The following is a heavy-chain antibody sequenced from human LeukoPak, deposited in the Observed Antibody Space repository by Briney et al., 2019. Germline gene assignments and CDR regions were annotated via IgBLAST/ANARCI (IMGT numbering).Heavy chain of an antibody. J-gene: IGHJ4*02. D-gene: IGHD2-15*01. V-gene: IGHV4-39*07. CDR1: GGSISSSSYY. Sequence: SETLSLTCSVSGGSISSSSYYWGWIRQPPGKGLEWIGSIYYSGSTYYNPSLKSRVTISVDTSKNQFSLKLSSVTAADTAVYYCARASCSGGSCYGSVDYWGQGTLVTVSS. CDR2: IYYSGST. CDR3: ARASCSGGSCYGSVDY.